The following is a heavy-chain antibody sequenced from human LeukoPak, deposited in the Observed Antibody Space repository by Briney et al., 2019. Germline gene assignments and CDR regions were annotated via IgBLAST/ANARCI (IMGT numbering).Heavy chain of an antibody. CDR3: ARGLSWTVDY. Sequence: GGSLRLSCAASGFTFSSYSMNWVRQTPGKGLEWVSSISSNSCYKYYADSVKGRFTISRDNAKNSLYLQMNILRAEDTAVYYCARGLSWTVDYWGQGTLVTVCS. V-gene: IGHV3-21*01. CDR2: ISSNSCYK. D-gene: IGHD3/OR15-3a*01. CDR1: GFTFSSYS. J-gene: IGHJ4*02.